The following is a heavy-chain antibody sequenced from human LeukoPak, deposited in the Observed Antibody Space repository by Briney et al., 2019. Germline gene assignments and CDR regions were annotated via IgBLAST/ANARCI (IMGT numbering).Heavy chain of an antibody. CDR3: TRLLPYCYDSSGFDSFDI. J-gene: IGHJ3*02. Sequence: PGGSLRLSCAASGFNFSGSAMHWFCQASGRVVERVDRIRSKDNSHTTAYAASLKGKSTIFRDDSNSMVYLQMNSLKTEDTAVYYCTRLLPYCYDSSGFDSFDIWGQGTMVTVSS. D-gene: IGHD3-22*01. CDR1: GFNFSGSA. V-gene: IGHV3-73*01. CDR2: IRSKDNSHTT.